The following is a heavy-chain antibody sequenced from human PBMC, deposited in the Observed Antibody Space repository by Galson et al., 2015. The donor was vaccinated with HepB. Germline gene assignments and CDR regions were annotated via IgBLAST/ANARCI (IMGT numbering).Heavy chain of an antibody. CDR2: INAGNGNT. Sequence: SVKVSCKASGYTFTSYAMHWVRQAPGQRLEWMGWINAGNGNTKYSQKFQGRVTITRDTSASTAYMELSSLRSEDTAVYYCARVRSSSSRYDAFDIWGQGTMVTVSS. CDR3: ARVRSSSSRYDAFDI. V-gene: IGHV1-3*01. CDR1: GYTFTSYA. D-gene: IGHD6-6*01. J-gene: IGHJ3*02.